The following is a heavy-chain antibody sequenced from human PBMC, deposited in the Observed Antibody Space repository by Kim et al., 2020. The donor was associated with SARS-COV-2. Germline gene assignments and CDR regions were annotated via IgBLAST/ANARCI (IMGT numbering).Heavy chain of an antibody. CDR3: AKDGAYSGSYYYFDY. V-gene: IGHV3-43*01. CDR2: ISWDGGST. J-gene: IGHJ4*02. CDR1: GFTFDDYT. D-gene: IGHD1-26*01. Sequence: GGSLRLSCAASGFTFDDYTMHWVRQAPGKGLEWVSLISWDGGSTYYADSVKGRFTISRDNSKNSLYLQMNSLRTEDTALYYCAKDGAYSGSYYYFDYWGQGTLVTVSS.